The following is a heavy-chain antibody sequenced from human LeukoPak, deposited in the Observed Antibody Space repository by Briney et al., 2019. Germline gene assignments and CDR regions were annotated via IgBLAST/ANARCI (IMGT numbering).Heavy chain of an antibody. CDR1: GGSFSGYY. D-gene: IGHD3-10*01. Sequence: PSETLSLTCAVYGGSFSGYYWRWIRQPPGKGLEWIGEINHSGSTNYNPSLKSRVTISVNTSKNQFSLKLSSVTAADAAVYYCARGQAYYYGSGSYFNWFDPWGQGTLVTVSS. CDR2: INHSGST. CDR3: ARGQAYYYGSGSYFNWFDP. V-gene: IGHV4-34*01. J-gene: IGHJ5*02.